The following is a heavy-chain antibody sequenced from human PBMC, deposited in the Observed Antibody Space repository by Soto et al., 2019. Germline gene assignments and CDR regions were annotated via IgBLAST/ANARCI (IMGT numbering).Heavy chain of an antibody. V-gene: IGHV1-69*01. D-gene: IGHD3-22*01. CDR2: IIPIFGTA. Sequence: QVQLVQSGAEVKKPGSSVKVSCKASGGTFSSYAISWVRQAPGQGLEWMGGIIPIFGTANYAQKFQGRVTITADESTSTAYMELSSLRSEDTAVYYCARGYYYDRSGYYSTFHYYGMDVWGQGTTVTVSS. CDR3: ARGYYYDRSGYYSTFHYYGMDV. J-gene: IGHJ6*02. CDR1: GGTFSSYA.